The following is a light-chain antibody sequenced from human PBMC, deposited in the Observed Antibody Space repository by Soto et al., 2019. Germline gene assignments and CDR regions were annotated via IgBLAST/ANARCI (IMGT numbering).Light chain of an antibody. CDR3: QVYGSSSKT. CDR1: QSVSSN. V-gene: IGKV3-20*01. CDR2: GVS. Sequence: DIVLTQSPGPLSLSPGERATLSCRASQSVSSNLAWYQQKPGQAPRLVIYGVSTGATGIPDRFSGSGSGTDFTLTISRLEPEDFAVYFCQVYGSSSKTFGQGTKVDI. J-gene: IGKJ1*01.